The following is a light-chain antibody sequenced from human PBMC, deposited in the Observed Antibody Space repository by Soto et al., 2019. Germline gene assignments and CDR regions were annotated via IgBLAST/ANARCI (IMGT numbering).Light chain of an antibody. CDR2: AAA. CDR3: QQYNNWPPWT. J-gene: IGKJ1*01. Sequence: EIVMTQSPAALFVSLGERVTLSCRASQSVGKNLAWDQQRPGQGPRLLIFAAADRATDIPVRFSGSGSGTDFTLTISSLQSEDSAIYYCQQYNNWPPWTFGRGTKVEI. V-gene: IGKV3-15*01. CDR1: QSVGKN.